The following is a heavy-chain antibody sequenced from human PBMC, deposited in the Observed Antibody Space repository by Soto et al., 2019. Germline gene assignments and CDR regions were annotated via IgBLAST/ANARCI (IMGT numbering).Heavy chain of an antibody. D-gene: IGHD2-15*01. J-gene: IGHJ6*02. CDR3: ARDARRVVVAAHYYYYGIDV. Sequence: QVQLVQSGAEVKKPGSSVKVSCKASGGTFSSYAISWVRQAPGQGLEWMGGIIPIFGTANYAQKFQGRVTITADESTSTAYMELSSLRSEDTAVYYCARDARRVVVAAHYYYYGIDVWGQGTTVTVSS. CDR1: GGTFSSYA. V-gene: IGHV1-69*12. CDR2: IIPIFGTA.